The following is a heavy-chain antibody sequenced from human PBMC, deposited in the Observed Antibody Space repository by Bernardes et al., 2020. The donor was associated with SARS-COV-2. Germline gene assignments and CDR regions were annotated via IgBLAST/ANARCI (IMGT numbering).Heavy chain of an antibody. D-gene: IGHD1-26*01. CDR1: GFTFSSYW. J-gene: IGHJ4*02. CDR2: ISTDGSTT. CDR3: ARGSGNYYFDY. Sequence: GGSLRLSCAASGFTFSSYWMHWVRQIPGRGLVWLSRISTDGSTTNYADSVKGRFTISRDNAKSTLYLEMSSLRDEDTAVYYCARGSGNYYFDYWGQGTPVTVSS. V-gene: IGHV3-74*01.